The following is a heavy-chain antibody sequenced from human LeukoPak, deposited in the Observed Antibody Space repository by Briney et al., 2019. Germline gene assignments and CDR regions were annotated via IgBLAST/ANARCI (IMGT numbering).Heavy chain of an antibody. CDR1: EYTFTSYY. J-gene: IGHJ4*02. Sequence: ASVTVSCKASEYTFTSYYMHWVRQAPGQGLEWMGIINPSGASTNYAQKFQGRVTMTRDTSTSTVYMELSSLRSEDTAVYYCATRNAMDYDFWGGPTDYWGQGTLVTVSS. CDR3: ATRNAMDYDFWGGPTDY. D-gene: IGHD3-3*01. V-gene: IGHV1-46*01. CDR2: INPSGAST.